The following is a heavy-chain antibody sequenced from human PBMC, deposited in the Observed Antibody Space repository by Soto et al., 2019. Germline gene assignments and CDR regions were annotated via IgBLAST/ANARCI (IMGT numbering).Heavy chain of an antibody. V-gene: IGHV3-49*03. CDR3: TRDRPDYDFWSGYYYLRLPPSYFDY. CDR1: GFTFGDYA. D-gene: IGHD3-3*01. J-gene: IGHJ4*02. Sequence: PGGSLRLSCTASGFTFGDYAMSWFRQAPGKGLEWVGFIRSKAYGGTTEYAASVKGRFTISRDDSKSIAYLQMNSLKTEDTAVYYCTRDRPDYDFWSGYYYLRLPPSYFDYWGQGTLVTVSS. CDR2: IRSKAYGGTT.